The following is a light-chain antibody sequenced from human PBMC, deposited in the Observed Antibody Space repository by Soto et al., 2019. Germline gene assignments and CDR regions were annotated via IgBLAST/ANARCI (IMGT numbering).Light chain of an antibody. CDR1: TGGVTSGHW. J-gene: IGLJ3*02. CDR3: LLYYSGSRV. Sequence: QAVVTQETSLTVSPGGTVTLTCGSSTGGVTSGHWPYWFQQKPGQAPRTLIYETSKKHSWTPPRFSGSRLGGKAALTLSGAQPEDEADYYCLLYYSGSRVFGGGTKVTVL. CDR2: ETS. V-gene: IGLV7-46*01.